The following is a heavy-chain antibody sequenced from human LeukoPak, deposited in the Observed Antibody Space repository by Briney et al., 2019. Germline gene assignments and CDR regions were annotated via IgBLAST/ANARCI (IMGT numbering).Heavy chain of an antibody. Sequence: GGSLRLSCSASGFTFSRCAMHWVRQAPGEGLEYVSAVNNNGGSTYYADSVKGRFTISRDNSKNTLYLQMSSLRAEDTAVYYCVRRDGSGSYDYWGQGTLVTVSS. CDR2: VNNNGGST. CDR3: VRRDGSGSYDY. CDR1: GFTFSRCA. J-gene: IGHJ4*02. V-gene: IGHV3-64D*06. D-gene: IGHD3-10*01.